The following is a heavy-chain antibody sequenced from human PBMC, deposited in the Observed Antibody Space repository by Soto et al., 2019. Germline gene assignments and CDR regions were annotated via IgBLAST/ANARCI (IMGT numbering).Heavy chain of an antibody. D-gene: IGHD5-12*01. Sequence: SETLSLTCTVSGGSISSSSYYWGWIRQPPGKGLEWIGSIYYSGSTYYNPSLKSRVTISVDTSKNQFSLKLSSVTAADTAVYYCARRGDSGYDPRPHWFDPWGQGTLVTVSS. J-gene: IGHJ5*02. CDR3: ARRGDSGYDPRPHWFDP. CDR2: IYYSGST. V-gene: IGHV4-39*01. CDR1: GGSISSSSYY.